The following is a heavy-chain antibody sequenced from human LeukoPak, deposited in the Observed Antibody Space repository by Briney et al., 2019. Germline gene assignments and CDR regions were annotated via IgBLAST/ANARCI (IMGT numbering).Heavy chain of an antibody. CDR1: GGSISSSNW. CDR3: ASGIYGSGSYYPVDY. D-gene: IGHD3-10*01. CDR2: IYHSGST. J-gene: IGHJ4*02. V-gene: IGHV4-4*02. Sequence: PSETLSLTCTVSGGSISSSNWWSWVRQPPGKGLEWIGEIYHSGSTNYNPSLKSRVTISVDKSKNQFSLKLSSVTAADTAVYYCASGIYGSGSYYPVDYWGQGTLDTVSS.